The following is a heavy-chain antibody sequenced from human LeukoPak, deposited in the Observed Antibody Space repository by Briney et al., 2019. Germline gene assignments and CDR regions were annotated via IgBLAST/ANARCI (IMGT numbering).Heavy chain of an antibody. CDR2: INHSGST. V-gene: IGHV4-34*01. Sequence: SETLSLTCAVYGGSFSGYYWSWIRQPPGKGLEWIGEINHSGSTNYNPSLKSRVTISVDTSKNQFSLKLSSVTAEDTAVYYCARGDRPLDYWGQGTLVTVSS. J-gene: IGHJ4*02. D-gene: IGHD6-6*01. CDR3: ARGDRPLDY. CDR1: GGSFSGYY.